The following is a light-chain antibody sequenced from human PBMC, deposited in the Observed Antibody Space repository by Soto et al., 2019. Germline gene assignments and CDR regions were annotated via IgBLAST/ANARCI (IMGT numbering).Light chain of an antibody. V-gene: IGKV1-39*01. Sequence: DIEMTQSPSSLSASVGDRVTITCRASQSISSYLNWYQRKPGNAPNLLIYAASTLQSGVPSRFSAYGSETDFTLTISNLQAEDFATYYCQQSYTTPRTFGQGTKVEVK. J-gene: IGKJ1*01. CDR3: QQSYTTPRT. CDR1: QSISSY. CDR2: AAS.